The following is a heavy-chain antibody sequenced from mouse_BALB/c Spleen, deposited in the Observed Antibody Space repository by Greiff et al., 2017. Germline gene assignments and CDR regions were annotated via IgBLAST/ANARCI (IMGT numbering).Heavy chain of an antibody. D-gene: IGHD1-1*01. CDR2: ISYDGSN. CDR1: GYSITSGYY. CDR3: ARDYYGSSYYFDY. J-gene: IGHJ2*01. Sequence: EVKLQESGPGLVKPSQSLSLTCSVTGYSITSGYYWNWIRQFPGNKLEWMGYISYDGSNNYNPSLKNRISITRDTSKNQFFLKLNSETTEDTATYYCARDYYGSSYYFDYWGQGTTLTVSS. V-gene: IGHV3-6*02.